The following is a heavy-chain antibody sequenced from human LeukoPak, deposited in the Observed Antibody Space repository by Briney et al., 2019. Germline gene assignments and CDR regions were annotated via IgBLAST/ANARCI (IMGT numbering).Heavy chain of an antibody. CDR2: IKQDGSEK. CDR3: ARSHNYYDNSGYLY. Sequence: PPGGSLRLSCAASGFTFSSYWMTWVRQAPGKGLEWVANIKQDGSEKYYVDSVKGRFTISRDNAKNTLYLQMNSLSAEDSAVYYCARSHNYYDNSGYLYWGQGTLVTVSS. CDR1: GFTFSSYW. V-gene: IGHV3-7*01. D-gene: IGHD3-22*01. J-gene: IGHJ4*02.